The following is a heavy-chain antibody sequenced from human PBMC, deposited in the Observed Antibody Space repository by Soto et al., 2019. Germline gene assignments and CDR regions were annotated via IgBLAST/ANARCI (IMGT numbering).Heavy chain of an antibody. CDR2: ISGSGGTT. V-gene: IGHV3-23*01. CDR1: GYTFYYSA. D-gene: IGHD3-3*01. Sequence: LRLSCVASGYTFYYSAMTWVRQAPGKGLEWVSAISGSGGTTYYADSVQGRFTISRDNSKNTLFLQMSSLRADDTAVYYCARDEWNGYFYDSWGQGTLVTVS. CDR3: ARDEWNGYFYDS. J-gene: IGHJ4*02.